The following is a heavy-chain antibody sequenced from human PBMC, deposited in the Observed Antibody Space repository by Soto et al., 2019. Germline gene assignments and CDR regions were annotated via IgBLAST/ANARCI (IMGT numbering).Heavy chain of an antibody. J-gene: IGHJ3*02. CDR1: GGSFSGYF. CDR3: ARIRARFSRSAFDI. CDR2: INSSGST. V-gene: IGHV4-34*01. Sequence: SETLSLTRAVYGGSFSGYFWTWIRQSPVKGLEWIGEINSSGSTNYNASLKSRLTISVDTSKNQFSLRLTSVTAADTAVYYCARIRARFSRSAFDIWGQGTMVTVSS. D-gene: IGHD3-10*01.